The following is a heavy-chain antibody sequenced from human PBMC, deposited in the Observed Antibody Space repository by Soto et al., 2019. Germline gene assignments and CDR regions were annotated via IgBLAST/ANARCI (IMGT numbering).Heavy chain of an antibody. CDR3: TRARGYYDSSGYYSAISSAFDY. CDR1: GFTFGDYA. J-gene: IGHJ4*02. D-gene: IGHD3-22*01. V-gene: IGHV3-49*03. CDR2: IRSKAYGGTT. Sequence: GGSLRLSCTASGFTFGDYAMSWFRQAPGKGLEWVGFIRSKAYGGTTEYAASVKGRFTISRDDSKSIAYLQMNSLKTEDTAVYYCTRARGYYDSSGYYSAISSAFDYWGQGTLVTVSS.